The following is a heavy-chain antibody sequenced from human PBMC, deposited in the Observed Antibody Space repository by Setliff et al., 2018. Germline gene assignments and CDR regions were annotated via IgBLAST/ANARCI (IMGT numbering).Heavy chain of an antibody. J-gene: IGHJ4*02. Sequence: ASVKVSCKASGYTFTSYGFSWVRQAPGQRLEWMGWINAGNGNTKYSQKFQGRVTMTRNTSISTAYMELSSLRPEDTAVYYCAKDSLSGWSAVDYWGQGTLVTVSS. CDR1: GYTFTSYG. D-gene: IGHD6-19*01. CDR2: INAGNGNT. V-gene: IGHV1-3*01. CDR3: AKDSLSGWSAVDY.